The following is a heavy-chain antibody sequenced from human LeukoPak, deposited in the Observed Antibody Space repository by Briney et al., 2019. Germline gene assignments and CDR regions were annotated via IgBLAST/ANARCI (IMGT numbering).Heavy chain of an antibody. CDR1: GFTFGSNT. CDR3: TRNPYGDYHFDY. Sequence: GGSLRLSCAASGFTFGSNTMHWVRQAPGKGLEWVAAISYDGSNQHYADSVRGRFTISRDNSKKTLYLQVNRLSTEDTAVYYCTRNPYGDYHFDYWGQGTPVTVSS. D-gene: IGHD4-17*01. V-gene: IGHV3-30-3*01. CDR2: ISYDGSNQ. J-gene: IGHJ4*02.